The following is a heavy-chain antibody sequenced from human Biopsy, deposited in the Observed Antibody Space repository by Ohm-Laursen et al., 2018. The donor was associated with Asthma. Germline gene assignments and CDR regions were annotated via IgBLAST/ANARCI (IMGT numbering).Heavy chain of an antibody. CDR1: GGTFNTSV. CDR2: INSVFGTT. CDR3: ARKAGSCISRTCYSLDF. J-gene: IGHJ4*02. D-gene: IGHD2-2*01. V-gene: IGHV1-69*13. Sequence: SVKVSCKSLGGTFNTSVIGWVRQAPGQGLEWMGGINSVFGTTTYPQKFQDRVTITADDSTSTVYMELSSLRSEDTAVYYCARKAGSCISRTCYSLDFWGQGTLVTVSS.